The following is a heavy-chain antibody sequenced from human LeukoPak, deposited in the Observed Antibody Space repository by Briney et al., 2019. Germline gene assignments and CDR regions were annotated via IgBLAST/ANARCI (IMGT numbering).Heavy chain of an antibody. Sequence: PSETLSLTCTVSGGSISSYYWSWIRQPPGKGLEWIGYMSYSGSSNYNPSLRSRVTISVDTSKNQFSLKLSSVTAADTAVYYCARRGYSGYERFDYWGQGTLVTVSA. J-gene: IGHJ4*02. V-gene: IGHV4-59*08. CDR1: GGSISSYY. D-gene: IGHD5-12*01. CDR2: MSYSGSS. CDR3: ARRGYSGYERFDY.